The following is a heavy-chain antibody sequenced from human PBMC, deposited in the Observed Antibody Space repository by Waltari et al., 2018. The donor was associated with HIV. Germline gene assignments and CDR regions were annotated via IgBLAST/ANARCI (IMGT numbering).Heavy chain of an antibody. CDR1: GYDLTSHG. Sequence: QLMQSGPEMTKPGASLKISCRAAGYDLTSHGITWVRQVPGQGLEWMGWIGDYDRNKDIEWRVKCRGRRTTDKATTTAFLELRSMRIDDTATYYCVRGGGTWLQETHYYKGLDVWGQGTTVIVSS. CDR2: IGDYDRNK. D-gene: IGHD3-10*01. J-gene: IGHJ6*02. V-gene: IGHV1-18*01. CDR3: VRGGGTWLQETHYYKGLDV.